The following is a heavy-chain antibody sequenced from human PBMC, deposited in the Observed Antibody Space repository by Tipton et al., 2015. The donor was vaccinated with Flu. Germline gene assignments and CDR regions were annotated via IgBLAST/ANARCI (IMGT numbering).Heavy chain of an antibody. CDR1: DSSMSSTYY. Sequence: TLSLTCVVSDSSMSSTYYWGWIRQSPGKGLEWIGSLSHLGGTYYNPSLKSRVTISIDTSKTQFSLKLSSVTAADTAVYYCAREVSAGAEYSSGWYPNWFDPWGQGTLVTVSS. V-gene: IGHV4-38-2*02. CDR2: LSHLGGT. CDR3: AREVSAGAEYSSGWYPNWFDP. J-gene: IGHJ5*02. D-gene: IGHD6-19*01.